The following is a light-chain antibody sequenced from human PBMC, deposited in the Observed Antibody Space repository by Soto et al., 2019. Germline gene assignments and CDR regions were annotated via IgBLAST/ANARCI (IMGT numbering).Light chain of an antibody. Sequence: QAVVTQEPSFSVSPGGTVTLTCGLSSGSVSTRYYPSWYQQTPGQPPRTLLYSTNTRSSGVPDRFSGSILGNKAALTITGAQADDESTYHCALYVDTGSWVFGEGTQLTVL. CDR2: STN. CDR3: ALYVDTGSWV. J-gene: IGLJ7*01. V-gene: IGLV8-61*01. CDR1: SGSVSTRYY.